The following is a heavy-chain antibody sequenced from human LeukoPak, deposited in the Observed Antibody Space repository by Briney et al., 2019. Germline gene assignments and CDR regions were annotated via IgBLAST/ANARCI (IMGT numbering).Heavy chain of an antibody. CDR2: IYSGGST. Sequence: GGSLRLSCAASGFTFSRHWMYWVRQAPGKGLEWVSVIYSGGSTYYADSVKGRFTISRDNSKNTLYLEMNSLRAEDTAVYYCARGAVGITIFGVVTPPYYYYGMDVWGQGTTVTVSS. CDR1: GFTFSRHW. V-gene: IGHV3-53*01. CDR3: ARGAVGITIFGVVTPPYYYYGMDV. D-gene: IGHD3-3*01. J-gene: IGHJ6*02.